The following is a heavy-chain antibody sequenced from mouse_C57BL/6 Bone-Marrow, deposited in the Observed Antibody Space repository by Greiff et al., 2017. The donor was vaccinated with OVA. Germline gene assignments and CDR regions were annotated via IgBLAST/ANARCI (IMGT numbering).Heavy chain of an antibody. V-gene: IGHV5-17*01. J-gene: IGHJ2*01. D-gene: IGHD1-1*01. CDR1: GFTFSDYG. CDR3: AKGPYYYGSSYFDY. CDR2: ISSGSSTI. Sequence: EVKLMESGGGLVKPGGSLKLSCAASGFTFSDYGMHWVRQAPEKGLEWVAYISSGSSTIYYADTVKGRFTISRDNAKNTLFLQMTSLRSEDTAMYYCAKGPYYYGSSYFDYWGQGTTLTVSS.